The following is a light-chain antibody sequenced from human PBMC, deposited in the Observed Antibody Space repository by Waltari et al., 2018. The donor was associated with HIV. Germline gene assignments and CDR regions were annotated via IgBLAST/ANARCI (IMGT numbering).Light chain of an antibody. V-gene: IGLV2-11*01. J-gene: IGLJ2*01. Sequence: QSALTQPRSVSGSPGQSVTVSCTGSNSDIGTYDYVSWYQQYPDKAPKLIIYDVNSQPLGVPDRFSGSKSGNTAYLTISGLQAADEADYYCCSYAGSYTHIVLFGGGTKLTVL. CDR3: CSYAGSYTHIVL. CDR2: DVN. CDR1: NSDIGTYDY.